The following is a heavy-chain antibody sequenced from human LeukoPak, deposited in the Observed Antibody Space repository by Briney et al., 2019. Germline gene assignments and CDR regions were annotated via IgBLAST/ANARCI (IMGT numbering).Heavy chain of an antibody. J-gene: IGHJ6*02. V-gene: IGHV3-30*18. CDR1: GFTFSSYG. CDR3: AKGIRYCSSTSCYYVHYYYGMDV. D-gene: IGHD2-2*01. Sequence: PGGSLRLSCAASGFTFSSYGMHWVRQAPGKGLEWVAVISYDGNDKYYADSVKGRFTISRDNSKNTLYLQMNSLRAEDTAVYYCAKGIRYCSSTSCYYVHYYYGMDVWGQGTTVTVSS. CDR2: ISYDGNDK.